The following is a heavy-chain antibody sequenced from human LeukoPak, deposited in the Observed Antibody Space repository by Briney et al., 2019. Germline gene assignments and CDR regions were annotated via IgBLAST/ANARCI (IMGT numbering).Heavy chain of an antibody. D-gene: IGHD6-6*01. CDR2: IILILGIA. CDR1: GYTFTGYY. CDR3: ARSHPRNALVREGYNWFDP. V-gene: IGHV1-69*02. J-gene: IGHJ5*02. Sequence: SVKVSCKASGYTFTGYYMHWVRQAPGQGLEWMGRIILILGIANYAQKFQGRVTITADKSTSTAYMELSSLRSEDTAVYYCARSHPRNALVREGYNWFDPWGQGTLVTVSS.